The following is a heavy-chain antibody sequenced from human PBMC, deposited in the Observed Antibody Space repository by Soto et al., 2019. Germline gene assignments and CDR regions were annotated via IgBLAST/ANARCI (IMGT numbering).Heavy chain of an antibody. CDR2: IWYDGSNK. CDR1: GFTFRNYG. D-gene: IGHD2-15*01. CDR3: AREYCSSGSCYHYFDY. Sequence: LRLSCGASGFTFRNYGIHWVRQAPGKGLEWVAVIWYDGSNKYYADSVKGRFTISRDNSKNTLYLQMNSLRAEDTAVYYCAREYCSSGSCYHYFDYWGQGTLVTVSS. V-gene: IGHV3-33*01. J-gene: IGHJ4*02.